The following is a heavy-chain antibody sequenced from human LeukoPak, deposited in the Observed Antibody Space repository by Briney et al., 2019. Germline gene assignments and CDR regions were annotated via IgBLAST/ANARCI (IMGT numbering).Heavy chain of an antibody. D-gene: IGHD1-26*01. CDR3: AKSLLTTASGTGRAFDI. Sequence: GGSLRLSCAASGFTFSSYAMSWVRRAPGKGLEWVSGISASGDVTFHADPVKGRFTISRDNSKNTLYLQMNSLRAEDTAEYYCAKSLLTTASGTGRAFDIWGQGTMVTVSA. J-gene: IGHJ3*02. CDR2: ISASGDVT. CDR1: GFTFSSYA. V-gene: IGHV3-23*01.